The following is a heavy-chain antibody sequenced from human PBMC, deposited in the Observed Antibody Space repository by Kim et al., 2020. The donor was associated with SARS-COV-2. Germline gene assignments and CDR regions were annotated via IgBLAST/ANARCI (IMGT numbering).Heavy chain of an antibody. Sequence: SETLSLTCTVSGDPVTTYYWSWNRQPPGKGLEWIGYVFKTGDTNSNPSLKSRVTMSIDTSKNQFSLKLTSVTAADTAVYYCAGGYCTGGRCYSSPDFWGQGILVTVSS. V-gene: IGHV4-59*02. D-gene: IGHD2-15*01. J-gene: IGHJ4*02. CDR2: VFKTGDT. CDR1: GDPVTTYY. CDR3: AGGYCTGGRCYSSPDF.